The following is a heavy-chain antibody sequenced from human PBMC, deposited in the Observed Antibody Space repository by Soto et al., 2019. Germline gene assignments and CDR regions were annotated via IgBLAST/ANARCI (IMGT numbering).Heavy chain of an antibody. CDR2: INPSGGST. V-gene: IGHV1-46*01. Sequence: ASVKVSCKASGYTFTSYGISWVRQAPGQGLEWVGLINPSGGSTTYARKFQGRVTMTRDTSTSTVYMELSSLRSEDTAVYYCARAELRYFDWLFTSHYYYGMDVWGQGTTVTVSS. J-gene: IGHJ6*02. CDR1: GYTFTSYG. CDR3: ARAELRYFDWLFTSHYYYGMDV. D-gene: IGHD3-9*01.